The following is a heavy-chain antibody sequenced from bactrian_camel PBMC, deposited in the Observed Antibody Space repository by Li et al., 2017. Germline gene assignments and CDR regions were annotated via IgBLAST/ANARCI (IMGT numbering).Heavy chain of an antibody. J-gene: IGHJ4*01. CDR3: AATGFKYVGTLCKRDEFNY. CDR2: WRSDDTA. CDR1: GYTYSSYC. V-gene: IGHV3S57*01. D-gene: IGHD6*01. Sequence: HVQLVESGGGSVPAGGSLRLSCAASGYTYSSYCMGWFRQTPGKEHEAVAFWRSDDTATYANAVKGRFTISRDNAKATLYLQMNAVEPEDTAMYYCAATGFKYVGTLCKRDEFNYWGQGTQVTVS.